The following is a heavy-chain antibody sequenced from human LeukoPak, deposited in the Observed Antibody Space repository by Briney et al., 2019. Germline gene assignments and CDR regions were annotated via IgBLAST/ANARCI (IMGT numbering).Heavy chain of an antibody. D-gene: IGHD3-16*01. Sequence: GESLKISCKGFEYSFTTYWIGWVRQMPGKGLEWMGIIYPNDSDTIYGPSFQGQVTISADKSISTAYLQWGSLKASDTAMYYCARYPRGEGFDCWGQGTLVTVSS. V-gene: IGHV5-51*01. CDR1: EYSFTTYW. CDR2: IYPNDSDT. J-gene: IGHJ4*02. CDR3: ARYPRGEGFDC.